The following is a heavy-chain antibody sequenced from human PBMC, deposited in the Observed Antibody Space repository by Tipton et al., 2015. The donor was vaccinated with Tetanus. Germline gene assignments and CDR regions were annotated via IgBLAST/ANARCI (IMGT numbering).Heavy chain of an antibody. Sequence: SLRLSCAASGSTFSTYTMNWVRQAPGKGLEWVSSISSSNGYIYYTDSVKGRFTISRDNAKNSLYLQLNSLRAEDTTVYYCARAPFDFSDYFDLWGQGTPVTVSS. J-gene: IGHJ4*02. CDR2: ISSSNGYI. V-gene: IGHV3-21*01. CDR1: GSTFSTYT. D-gene: IGHD6-19*01. CDR3: ARAPFDFSDYFDL.